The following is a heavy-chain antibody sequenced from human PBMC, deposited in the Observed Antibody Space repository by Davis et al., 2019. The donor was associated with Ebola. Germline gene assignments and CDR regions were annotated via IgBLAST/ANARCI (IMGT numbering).Heavy chain of an antibody. CDR2: INDDGSRT. CDR3: AQSTI. V-gene: IGHV3-74*01. D-gene: IGHD1-1*01. Sequence: GESLKISCAASGFTFSNYWMHWVRQAPGKGLVWVSHINDDGSRTSYADSVKGRFTISRDNVKNILYLQMNSLRAEDTAVYYCAQSTIGGQGTLVTVSS. CDR1: GFTFSNYW. J-gene: IGHJ4*02.